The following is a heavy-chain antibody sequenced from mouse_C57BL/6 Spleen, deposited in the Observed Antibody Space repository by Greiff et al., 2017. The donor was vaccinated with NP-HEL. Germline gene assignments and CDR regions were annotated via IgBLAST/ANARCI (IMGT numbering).Heavy chain of an antibody. Sequence: VQLQQSGAELAKPGASVKLSCKASGYTFTSYWMHWVKQRPGQGLEWIGYINPSSGYTKYNQKFKDKATLTADKSSITAYMQLSSLTYEDSAVYYCARGFGTTVVAPLDYWGQGTTLTVSS. CDR2: INPSSGYT. CDR3: ARGFGTTVVAPLDY. CDR1: GYTFTSYW. D-gene: IGHD1-1*01. J-gene: IGHJ2*01. V-gene: IGHV1-7*01.